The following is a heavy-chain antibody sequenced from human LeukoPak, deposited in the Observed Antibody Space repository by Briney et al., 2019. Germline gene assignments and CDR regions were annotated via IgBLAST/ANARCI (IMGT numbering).Heavy chain of an antibody. CDR3: ARDRAYTTLPF. D-gene: IGHD1-26*01. CDR2: INVDDSSK. Sequence: TGGSLRLSCAASGFTFITSWMTWVRQAPGKGLERVAIINVDDSSKSYLDSVKGRFTISRDNAKNSLYLQMNNLRAEDTAVYYCARDRAYTTLPFWGQRTVVALSS. CDR1: GFTFITSW. J-gene: IGHJ4*02. V-gene: IGHV3-7*01.